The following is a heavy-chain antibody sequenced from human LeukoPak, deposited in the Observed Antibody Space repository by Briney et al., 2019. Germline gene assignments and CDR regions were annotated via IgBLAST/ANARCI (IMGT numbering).Heavy chain of an antibody. J-gene: IGHJ6*02. CDR3: ARVGWMVRGVSAGYYGMDV. D-gene: IGHD3-10*01. CDR1: GGTFSSYA. V-gene: IGHV1-69*04. CDR2: IIPILGIA. Sequence: ASVKVSCKASGGTFSSYAISWVRQAPGQGLEWMGRIIPILGIANYAQKFQGRVTITADKSTSTAYMELSSLRSEDTAVYYCARVGWMVRGVSAGYYGMDVWGQGTTVTVSS.